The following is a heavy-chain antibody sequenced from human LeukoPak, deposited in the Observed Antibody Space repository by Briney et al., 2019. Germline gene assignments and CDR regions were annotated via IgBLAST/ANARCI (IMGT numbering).Heavy chain of an antibody. CDR3: ARAKPGGNWFDP. V-gene: IGHV3-74*01. CDR2: INTDGSGT. CDR1: GFTFNRYW. Sequence: PGGSLRLSCAASGFTFNRYWVHWVRQAPGKGLLWVSRINTDGSGTIYADSVKGRFTISRDNANNTLYLQMNSLRAEDTALYYCARAKPGGNWFDPWGQGTLVTVSS. J-gene: IGHJ5*02. D-gene: IGHD3-16*01.